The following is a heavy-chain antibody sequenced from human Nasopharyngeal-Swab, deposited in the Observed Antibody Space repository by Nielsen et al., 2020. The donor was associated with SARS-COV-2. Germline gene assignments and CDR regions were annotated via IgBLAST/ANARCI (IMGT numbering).Heavy chain of an antibody. CDR1: GFTFSSYS. V-gene: IGHV3-21*04. J-gene: IGHJ6*02. D-gene: IGHD3-10*01. CDR3: ARDRGYYGSGSYFYYYYGMDV. Sequence: GESLKISCEASGFTFSSYSLNWVRQAPGKGLEWVSFVSGRSYFTHYADSVRGRFTVSRDNARNTLYLQMNSLRAEDTAVYYCARDRGYYGSGSYFYYYYGMDVWGQGTTVTVSS. CDR2: VSGRSYFT.